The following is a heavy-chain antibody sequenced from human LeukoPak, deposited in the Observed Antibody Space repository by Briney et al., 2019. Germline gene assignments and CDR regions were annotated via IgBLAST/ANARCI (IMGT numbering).Heavy chain of an antibody. CDR1: GFTFSTYW. V-gene: IGHV3-7*01. CDR2: IKGDGSEK. CDR3: ASYRVSHGMDV. D-gene: IGHD1-26*01. Sequence: PGGSLRFSCAASGFTFSTYWMAWVRQAPGKGLEWVANIKGDGSEKYHGDSVTGRFTISRDNAKNSLYLQMNSLRAEDTAIYYCASYRVSHGMDVWGQGTTVTVSS. J-gene: IGHJ6*02.